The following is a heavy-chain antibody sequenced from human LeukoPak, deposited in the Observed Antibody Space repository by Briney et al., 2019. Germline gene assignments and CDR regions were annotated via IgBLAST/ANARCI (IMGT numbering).Heavy chain of an antibody. CDR2: IGGRGGST. J-gene: IGHJ5*02. CDR3: AKEGGA. CDR1: GFTFSSYT. Sequence: GGSLRLSCVGSGFTFSSYTMTWVRQAPGKGLEWVSAIGGRGGSTYYADSVKGCFTISRDNSKNTVYLQMNSVRADDTAVYYCAKEGGAWGQGTLVSVSS. D-gene: IGHD3-16*01. V-gene: IGHV3-23*01.